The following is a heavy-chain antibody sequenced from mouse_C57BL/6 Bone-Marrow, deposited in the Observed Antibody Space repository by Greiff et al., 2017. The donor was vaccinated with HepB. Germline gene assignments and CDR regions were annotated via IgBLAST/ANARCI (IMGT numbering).Heavy chain of an antibody. CDR2: IYPGSGST. D-gene: IGHD1-3*01. CDR3: ARWEVDFDY. Sequence: VQLQQPGAELVKPGASVKMSCKASGYTFTSYWITWVKQRPGQGLEWIGDIYPGSGSTNYNEKFKSKATLTADTSSSTAYMQLSSLTSEDSAVYYCARWEVDFDYWGQGTTLTVSS. CDR1: GYTFTSYW. J-gene: IGHJ2*01. V-gene: IGHV1-55*01.